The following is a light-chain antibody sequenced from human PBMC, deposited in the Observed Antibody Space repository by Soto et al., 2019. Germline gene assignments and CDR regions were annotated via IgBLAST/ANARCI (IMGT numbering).Light chain of an antibody. V-gene: IGKV1-33*01. CDR1: QDIDKF. J-gene: IGKJ5*01. CDR2: DAS. Sequence: DIQMTQSPSSLSASVGDRVTITCQASQDIDKFLNWYQQKPGKAPKLLIDDASNLETGVPSRFSGSGSGTHFTSTISSLQPEDIATYYCQQYDDLPITFGQGTRLEIK. CDR3: QQYDDLPIT.